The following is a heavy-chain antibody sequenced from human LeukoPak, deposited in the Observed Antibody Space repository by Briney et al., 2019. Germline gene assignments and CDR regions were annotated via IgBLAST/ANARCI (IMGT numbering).Heavy chain of an antibody. CDR2: ISGDGGST. V-gene: IGHV3-43*02. CDR1: GFTFDDYA. D-gene: IGHD3-16*01. J-gene: IGHJ3*02. Sequence: GGFLRLSCAASGFTFDDYAMHWVRQVPGKGLEWVSLISGDGGSTYYADSVKGRFTISRDTSKNSLYLQMDSLRTEDTALYYCAKDGPTLFSANAFDIWGQGTMVTVSS. CDR3: AKDGPTLFSANAFDI.